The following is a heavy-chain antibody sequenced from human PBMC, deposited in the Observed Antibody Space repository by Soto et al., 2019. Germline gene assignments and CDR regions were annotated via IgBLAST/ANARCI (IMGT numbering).Heavy chain of an antibody. J-gene: IGHJ6*02. D-gene: IGHD2-2*01. CDR2: ISYDGSNK. CDR3: ASGYCSTTSCFYGMDV. V-gene: IGHV3-30-3*01. Sequence: GGSLRLSCAGSGFTFSRNVMHWVRQAPGKGLEWVAFISYDGSNKYYADSVKGRFTISRDNSKNTLYLQMNSLRPEDMSVYYCASGYCSTTSCFYGMDVWGQGTTVTVSS. CDR1: GFTFSRNV.